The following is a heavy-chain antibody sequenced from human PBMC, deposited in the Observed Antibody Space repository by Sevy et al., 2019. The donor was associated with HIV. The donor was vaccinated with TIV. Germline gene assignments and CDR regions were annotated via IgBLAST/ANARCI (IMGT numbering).Heavy chain of an antibody. CDR3: ARLITMVRGVTRNWFDP. V-gene: IGHV1-18*01. CDR1: GYTFTSYG. CDR2: ISAYNGNT. D-gene: IGHD3-10*01. Sequence: ASVKVSCKASGYTFTSYGISWVRQAPGQGLEWMGWISAYNGNTNYAQKLQGRVTMTTDKSTSTAYMELRSLRSDDTAVYYCARLITMVRGVTRNWFDPWGQGTLVTVSS. J-gene: IGHJ5*02.